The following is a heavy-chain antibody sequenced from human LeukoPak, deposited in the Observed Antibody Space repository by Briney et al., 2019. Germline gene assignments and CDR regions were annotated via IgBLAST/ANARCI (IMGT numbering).Heavy chain of an antibody. J-gene: IGHJ4*02. V-gene: IGHV3-74*01. CDR1: GFTFSRHW. CDR3: ASDTVDTAVGIDY. Sequence: GGSLRLSCAASGFTFSRHWMHWVRQAPGKGLVWVSRSNSDGSSTNYADSVKGRFTISRDNAMNTLYLQMNSLRAEDTAVYYCASDTVDTAVGIDYWGQGTLVTVSS. CDR2: SNSDGSST. D-gene: IGHD5-18*01.